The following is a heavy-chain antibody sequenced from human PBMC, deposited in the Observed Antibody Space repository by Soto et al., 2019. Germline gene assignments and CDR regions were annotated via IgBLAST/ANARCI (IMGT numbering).Heavy chain of an antibody. J-gene: IGHJ5*02. Sequence: QVQLQQWGAGLLKHSETLSLTCAVYGGSFSGYYWSWIRQPPGKGLEWIGEIKHSGSTNYNPSLKSRVTISVDTSKNQFYLKLSSVTAADTAVYYCARVRGRLNWFDPWGQGTLVTVSS. CDR3: ARVRGRLNWFDP. V-gene: IGHV4-34*01. CDR2: IKHSGST. CDR1: GGSFSGYY. D-gene: IGHD6-25*01.